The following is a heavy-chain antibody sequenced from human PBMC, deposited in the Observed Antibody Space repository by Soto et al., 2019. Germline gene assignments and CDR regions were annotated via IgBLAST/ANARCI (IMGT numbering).Heavy chain of an antibody. CDR2: IYYSGST. CDR1: GGSVSSGSYY. CDR3: ARTMVRGENYYGMDV. Sequence: LSLTCTVSGGSVSSGSYYWSWIRQPPGKGLEWIGYIYYSGSTNYNPSLKSRVTISVDTSKNQFSLKLSSVTAADTAVYYCARTMVRGENYYGMDVWGQGTTVTVSS. J-gene: IGHJ6*02. V-gene: IGHV4-61*01. D-gene: IGHD3-10*01.